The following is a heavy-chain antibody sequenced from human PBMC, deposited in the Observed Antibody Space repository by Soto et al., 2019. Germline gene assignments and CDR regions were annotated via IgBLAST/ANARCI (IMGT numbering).Heavy chain of an antibody. V-gene: IGHV3-7*01. Sequence: EMQLVESGGDLVQPGGSLRLSCAASGFTFSSYWMSWVRQAPGRGLEWVANIKQDGSAKYYVASVKGRFTISRDNAKGSLYLQMNSLSAEDTAVYYCATFPVAATAKVDLWGQGTLVIVSS. D-gene: IGHD6-13*01. CDR1: GFTFSSYW. CDR2: IKQDGSAK. J-gene: IGHJ5*02. CDR3: ATFPVAATAKVDL.